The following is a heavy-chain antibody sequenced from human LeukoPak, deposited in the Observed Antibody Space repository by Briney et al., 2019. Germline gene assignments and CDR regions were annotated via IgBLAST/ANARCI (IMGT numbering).Heavy chain of an antibody. Sequence: GGSLRLSCAASGFTFSSYEMNWVRQAPGKGLEWISYISSSGSTIYYADSVKGRFTISRDNAKSSLYLQMNSLRAEDTAVYCCARERGYSSGLYWGQGTLVTVSS. CDR1: GFTFSSYE. D-gene: IGHD6-19*01. V-gene: IGHV3-48*03. CDR3: ARERGYSSGLY. J-gene: IGHJ4*02. CDR2: ISSSGSTI.